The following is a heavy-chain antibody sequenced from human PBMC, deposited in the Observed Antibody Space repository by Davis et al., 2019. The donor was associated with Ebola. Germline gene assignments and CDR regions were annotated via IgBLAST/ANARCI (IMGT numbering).Heavy chain of an antibody. CDR1: RFTFSSYA. CDR2: ISYDGSNK. Sequence: GESLKISCAVSRFTFSSYAMHWVRQAPGKGLEWVAVISYDGSNKYYADSVKGRFTISRDNSKNTLYLQMNSLRAEDTAAYYCARDYRMTTVTTDYWGQGTLVTVSS. D-gene: IGHD4-17*01. CDR3: ARDYRMTTVTTDY. J-gene: IGHJ4*02. V-gene: IGHV3-30-3*01.